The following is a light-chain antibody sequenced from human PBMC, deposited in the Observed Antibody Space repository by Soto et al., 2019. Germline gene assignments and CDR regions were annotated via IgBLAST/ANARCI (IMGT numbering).Light chain of an antibody. CDR1: SSDVGGYNY. CDR2: DVS. J-gene: IGLJ1*01. V-gene: IGLV2-14*01. Sequence: SVLTQPASVSWTPGQSITISCTGTSSDVGGYNYVSWYQQHPGKAPKFMIYDVSNRPSGVSNRFSGSKSGNTASLTISGLQAEDEADYYCCSYTTSNTRQIVFGTGTKVTVL. CDR3: CSYTTSNTRQIV.